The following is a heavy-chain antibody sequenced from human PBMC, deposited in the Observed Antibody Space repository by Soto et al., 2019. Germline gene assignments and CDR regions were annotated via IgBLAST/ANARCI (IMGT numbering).Heavy chain of an antibody. J-gene: IGHJ4*02. CDR3: ARDRAVALIDD. D-gene: IGHD6-19*01. CDR1: DYTFTSYG. Sequence: QVQLVQSGAEVKKPGASVKVSCKASDYTFTSYGISWVRQAPGQGLEWMGWISAYNGNTKYAQKFQGGVTMTTDTATRTAEMELRSLRSDDTAGYCGARDRAVALIDDWGQGSLGTVAS. CDR2: ISAYNGNT. V-gene: IGHV1-18*01.